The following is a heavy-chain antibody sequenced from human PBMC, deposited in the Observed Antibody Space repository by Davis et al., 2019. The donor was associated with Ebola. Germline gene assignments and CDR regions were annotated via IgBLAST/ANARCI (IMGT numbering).Heavy chain of an antibody. J-gene: IGHJ6*02. Sequence: SVKVSCKASGYTFTTYGISWVRQAPGQGLEWMGGIIPIFGTANYAQKFQGRVTITADESTSTAYMELSSLRSEDTAVYYCARDGPDYYGLDVWGQGTAVTVSS. CDR3: ARDGPDYYGLDV. V-gene: IGHV1-69*13. CDR2: IIPIFGTA. CDR1: GYTFTTYG.